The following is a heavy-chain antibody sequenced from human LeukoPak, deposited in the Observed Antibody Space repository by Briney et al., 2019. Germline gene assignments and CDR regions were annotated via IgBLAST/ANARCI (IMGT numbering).Heavy chain of an antibody. CDR3: AARIWSAYYTFDC. V-gene: IGHV3-21*01. CDR1: GFSFSSYT. Sequence: GGSLRLSCAASGFSFSSYTMNWVRQAPGKGLEWVSIISSSSTYIYYADSVKGRFTISRDNAKNALYLQMNNLRAEDTAVYYCAARIWSAYYTFDCWGQGTLVTVSS. CDR2: ISSSSTYI. D-gene: IGHD3-3*01. J-gene: IGHJ4*02.